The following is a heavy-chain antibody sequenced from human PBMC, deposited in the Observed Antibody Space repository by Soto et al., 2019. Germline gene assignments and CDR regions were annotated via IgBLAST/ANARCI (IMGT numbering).Heavy chain of an antibody. Sequence: ASVKVSCKASGYTFTSYGISWVRQAPGQGLEWMGWISAYNGNTNYAQKLQGRVTMNTDTSTSTAYMELRSLRSDDTAVYYCARDGIAARYYYYGMDVWGQGTTVTVSS. D-gene: IGHD6-6*01. J-gene: IGHJ6*02. CDR3: ARDGIAARYYYYGMDV. CDR2: ISAYNGNT. CDR1: GYTFTSYG. V-gene: IGHV1-18*01.